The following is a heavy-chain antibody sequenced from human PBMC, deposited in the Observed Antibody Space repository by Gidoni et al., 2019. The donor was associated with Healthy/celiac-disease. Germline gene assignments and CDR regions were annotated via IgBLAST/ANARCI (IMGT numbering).Heavy chain of an antibody. CDR2: ISWNSGSI. CDR3: ASSPSLVGAFDI. CDR1: GFTFDDYA. J-gene: IGHJ3*02. D-gene: IGHD6-13*01. Sequence: EVQLVESGGGLVQPGRSLRLSCAASGFTFDDYAMHWVRQAPGKGLEWVSGISWNSGSIGYADSVKGRFTISRDNAKNSLYLQMNSLRAEDTALYYCASSPSLVGAFDIWGQGTMVTVSS. V-gene: IGHV3-9*01.